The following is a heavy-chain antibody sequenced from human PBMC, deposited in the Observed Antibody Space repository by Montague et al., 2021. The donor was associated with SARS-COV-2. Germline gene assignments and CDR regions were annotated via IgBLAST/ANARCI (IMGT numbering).Heavy chain of an antibody. V-gene: IGHV4-34*01. CDR3: ARGYCSSTTCYRSLHY. J-gene: IGHJ4*02. D-gene: IGHD2-2*01. CDR1: RGSFSGYY. CDR2: INHSGGV. Sequence: SETLSLTCTVDRGSFSGYYWTWIRQPPGKGLEWIGEINHSGGVXXXQSXXXRVTISVDTSKNHFSLKLRSVTAADTAIYYCARGYCSSTTCYRSLHYWGQGTLVAVSS.